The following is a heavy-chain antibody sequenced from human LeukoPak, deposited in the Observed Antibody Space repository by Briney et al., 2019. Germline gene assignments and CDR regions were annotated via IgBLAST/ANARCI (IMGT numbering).Heavy chain of an antibody. CDR3: VKGRYAD. J-gene: IGHJ4*02. V-gene: IGHV3-23*01. CDR1: GFTFSNYG. D-gene: IGHD1-1*01. Sequence: PGGSLRLSCAASGFTFSNYGMAGFRQAPGKGLEWVSTISGSGGSTYYADSVKGRFTISRDNSKNTLYVQMNSLRAEDTAVYNCVKGRYADWGQGTLVTVSS. CDR2: ISGSGGST.